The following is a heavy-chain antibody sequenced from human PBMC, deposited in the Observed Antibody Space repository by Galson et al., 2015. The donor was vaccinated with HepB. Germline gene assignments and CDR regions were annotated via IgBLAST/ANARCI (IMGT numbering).Heavy chain of an antibody. CDR2: ISGSGGGT. D-gene: IGHD6-19*01. CDR1: GFTFSSYA. J-gene: IGHJ4*02. Sequence: SLRLSCAASGFTFSSYAMSWVRQAPGKGLEWVSGISGSGGGTYYADSVRGRFTISRDNSKNTLYLQMNSLRAEDTAVYYCTKESAVAGIPYFDFWGQGTQVTVSS. V-gene: IGHV3-23*01. CDR3: TKESAVAGIPYFDF.